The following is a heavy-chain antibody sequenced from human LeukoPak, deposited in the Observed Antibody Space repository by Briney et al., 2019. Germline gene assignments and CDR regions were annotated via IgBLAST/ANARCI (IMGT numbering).Heavy chain of an antibody. V-gene: IGHV3-30*04. CDR1: GFTFTRFA. Sequence: GGSLRLSCAASGFTFTRFAMYWVRQAPGKGLEWVALISYDGSNKYYADSVKGRFTISRDNGKNSLYLQMNSLRDEDTAVYYCARDRGDYWGQGTLVTVSS. D-gene: IGHD3-10*01. CDR2: ISYDGSNK. CDR3: ARDRGDY. J-gene: IGHJ4*02.